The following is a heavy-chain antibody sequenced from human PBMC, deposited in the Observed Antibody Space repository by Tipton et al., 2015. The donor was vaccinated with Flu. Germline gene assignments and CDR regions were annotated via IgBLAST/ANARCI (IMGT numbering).Heavy chain of an antibody. D-gene: IGHD5-12*01. CDR2: IQYDGGSE. V-gene: IGHV3-30*02. Sequence: GSLRLSCAASGFMFSNYDMHWVRQALGKGLEWVAFIQYDGGSEYYADSVKGRFTISRDNSKNTLYLQMNSLRAEDTAIYYCAKVILEIVAGLDSWGQGTLVTVSS. J-gene: IGHJ4*02. CDR3: AKVILEIVAGLDS. CDR1: GFMFSNYD.